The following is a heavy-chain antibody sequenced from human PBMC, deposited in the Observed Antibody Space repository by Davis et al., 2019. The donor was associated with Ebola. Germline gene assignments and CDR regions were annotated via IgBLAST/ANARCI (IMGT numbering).Heavy chain of an antibody. CDR1: GASISSHY. CDR3: ASYIAAAGHFDY. J-gene: IGHJ4*02. CDR2: MYYSGST. V-gene: IGHV4-59*04. D-gene: IGHD6-13*01. Sequence: GSLRLSCTVSGASISSHYWGWIRQPPGKGLEWIGYMYYSGSTYYNPSLKSRVTISVDTSRDQFSLRLSSVTAADTAVYYCASYIAAAGHFDYWGQGTLVTVSS.